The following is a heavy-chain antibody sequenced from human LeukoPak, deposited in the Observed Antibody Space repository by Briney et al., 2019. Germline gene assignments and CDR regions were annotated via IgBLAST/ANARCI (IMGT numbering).Heavy chain of an antibody. D-gene: IGHD1-20*01. CDR2: INPNSADT. V-gene: IGHV1-2*02. J-gene: IGHJ4*02. CDR1: GYTFTDDY. Sequence: ASVKVSCKASGYTFTDDYIHWVRQAPGQGLEWMGWINPNSADTHYPQKFQGRVTLTSDTSISTAYMELSRLSPDDTAMYYCAREAHNWNQSPLDYWGQGTLVTVSS. CDR3: AREAHNWNQSPLDY.